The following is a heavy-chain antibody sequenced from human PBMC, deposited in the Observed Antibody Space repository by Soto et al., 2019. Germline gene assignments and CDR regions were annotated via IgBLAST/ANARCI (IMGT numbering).Heavy chain of an antibody. J-gene: IGHJ6*01. CDR1: GFTFSSYG. V-gene: IGHV3-30*18. CDR2: ISYDGSNK. D-gene: IGHD2-21*02. Sequence: GGSLRLSCAASGFTFSSYGMHWVRQAPGKGLEWVAVISYDGSNKYYADSVKGRFTISRDNSNNTLYLQMNSLRAEDTAVYYCAKDQVTDNYYYYGMDVWGQGTTVTVSS. CDR3: AKDQVTDNYYYYGMDV.